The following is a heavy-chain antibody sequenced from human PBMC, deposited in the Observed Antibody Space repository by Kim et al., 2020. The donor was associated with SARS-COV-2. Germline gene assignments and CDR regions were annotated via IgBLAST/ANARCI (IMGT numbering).Heavy chain of an antibody. CDR3: ARVRGSDGTRYSSSWYSGYFDY. V-gene: IGHV1-69*13. J-gene: IGHJ4*02. Sequence: SVKVSCKASGGTFSSYAISWVRQAPGQGLEWMGGIIPIFGTANYAQKFQGRVTITADESTSTAYMELSSLRSEDTAVYYCARVRGSDGTRYSSSWYSGYFDYWGQGTLVTVSS. CDR2: IIPIFGTA. D-gene: IGHD6-13*01. CDR1: GGTFSSYA.